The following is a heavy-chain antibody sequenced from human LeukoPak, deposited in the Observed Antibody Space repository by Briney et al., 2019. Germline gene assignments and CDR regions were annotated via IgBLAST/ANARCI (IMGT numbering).Heavy chain of an antibody. CDR3: ASSDYLYDYVWGRLDY. J-gene: IGHJ4*02. V-gene: IGHV4-61*02. CDR2: IYTSGST. Sequence: SETLSLTCTVSGGSISSGSYYWSWIRQPAGKGLEWIGRIYTSGSTNYNPSLKSRVTISVDTSKNQFSLKLSSVTAADTAVYYCASSDYLYDYVWGRLDYWGQGTLVTVSS. CDR1: GGSISSGSYY. D-gene: IGHD3-16*01.